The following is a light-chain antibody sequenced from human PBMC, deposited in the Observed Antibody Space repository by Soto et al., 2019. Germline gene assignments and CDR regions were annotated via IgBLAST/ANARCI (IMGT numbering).Light chain of an antibody. Sequence: DIQMTQSPSTLSVSIGERVTITCRASESISTCLAWYQHKPGKAPKFLIYDASSLESGVPPRFSGSGSGTEFTLTISNLQPDDFATYFCQQYNNYPRTFGQGTKVDIK. J-gene: IGKJ1*01. CDR3: QQYNNYPRT. CDR2: DAS. CDR1: ESISTC. V-gene: IGKV1-5*01.